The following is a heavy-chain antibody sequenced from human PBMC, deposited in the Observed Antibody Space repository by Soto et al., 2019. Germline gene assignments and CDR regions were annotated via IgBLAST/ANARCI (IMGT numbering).Heavy chain of an antibody. D-gene: IGHD6-13*01. CDR3: ARGPRRGYSSSWYGNWFDP. V-gene: IGHV4-34*01. J-gene: IGHJ5*02. CDR2: IDRSGRT. Sequence: PSETLSLTCAVYGGSFSDDASSSDWYWNWIRQSPGKGLEWIGEIDRSGRTKYNPSLKSRVSISVDTSKNQFSLKLSSVTAADTAVYYCARGPRRGYSSSWYGNWFDPWGQGTLVTVSS. CDR1: GGSFSDDASSSDWY.